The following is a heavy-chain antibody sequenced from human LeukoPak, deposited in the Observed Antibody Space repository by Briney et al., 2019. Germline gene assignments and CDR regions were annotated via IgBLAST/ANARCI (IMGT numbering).Heavy chain of an antibody. J-gene: IGHJ4*02. CDR3: ARDGKVFSVDY. D-gene: IGHD1-26*01. CDR1: GYTFTSYD. Sequence: ASVKVSCKASGYTFTSYDINWVRQATGQGLEWMGWINPNSGGTNYAQKFQGRVTMTRDTSISTAYMELSRLRSDDTAVYYCARDGKVFSVDYWGQGTLVTVSS. CDR2: INPNSGGT. V-gene: IGHV1-2*02.